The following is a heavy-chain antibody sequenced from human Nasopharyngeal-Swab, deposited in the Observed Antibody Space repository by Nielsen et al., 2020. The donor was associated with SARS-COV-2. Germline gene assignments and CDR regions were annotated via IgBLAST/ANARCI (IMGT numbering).Heavy chain of an antibody. D-gene: IGHD3-22*01. CDR1: GYTFTSYY. CDR3: AREFSPYDSSGYSDY. CDR2: INPSGGST. Sequence: ASVKVSCKASGYTFTSYYMHWVRQAPGQGLEWMGIINPSGGSTSYAQKFQGRVTMTRDTSTSTVYMELSSLRSDDTAVYYCAREFSPYDSSGYSDYWGQGTLVTVSS. J-gene: IGHJ4*02. V-gene: IGHV1-46*01.